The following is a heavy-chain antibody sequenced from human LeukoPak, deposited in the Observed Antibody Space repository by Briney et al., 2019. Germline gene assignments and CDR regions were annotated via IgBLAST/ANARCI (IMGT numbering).Heavy chain of an antibody. J-gene: IGHJ4*02. CDR3: ARDLYDSSGDVDY. D-gene: IGHD3-22*01. CDR1: GFTLSSYS. V-gene: IGHV3-21*01. Sequence: GGSLRLSCAASGFTLSSYSMNWVRQAPGKGLEWVSSISSSSSYIYYADSVKGRFTISRDNAKNSLYLQMNSLRAEDTAVYYCARDLYDSSGDVDYWGQGTLVTVSS. CDR2: ISSSSSYI.